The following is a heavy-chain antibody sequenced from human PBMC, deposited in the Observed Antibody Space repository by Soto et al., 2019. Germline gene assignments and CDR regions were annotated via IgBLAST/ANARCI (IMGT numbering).Heavy chain of an antibody. V-gene: IGHV3-33*03. D-gene: IGHD3-22*01. J-gene: IGHJ4*01. CDR3: TTDSYSTIIIVRFDY. CDR2: IRFDGGTT. CDR1: GVIFSGYG. Sequence: GGSLRLSCVAPGVIFSGYGMHWVRQAPGKGLEWVAVIRFDGGTTDYAEPVKGRFAISRDDSNNMVYLQMNSLKIEDTAVYYCTTDSYSTIIIVRFDYWGHGTLVTVSS.